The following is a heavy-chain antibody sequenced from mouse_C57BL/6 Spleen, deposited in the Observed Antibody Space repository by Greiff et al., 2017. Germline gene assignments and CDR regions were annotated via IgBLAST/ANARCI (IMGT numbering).Heavy chain of an antibody. V-gene: IGHV1-69*01. CDR3: ARLGVTTVDDY. CDR1: GYTFTSYW. D-gene: IGHD1-1*01. J-gene: IGHJ2*01. Sequence: VQLQQPGAELVMPGASVKLSCKASGYTFTSYWMHWVKQRPGQGLEWIGEIDPSDSYTNYNQKFKGKSTLTVDKSSSTAYMQLSSLTSEDSAVYYCARLGVTTVDDYWGQGTTLTVSA. CDR2: IDPSDSYT.